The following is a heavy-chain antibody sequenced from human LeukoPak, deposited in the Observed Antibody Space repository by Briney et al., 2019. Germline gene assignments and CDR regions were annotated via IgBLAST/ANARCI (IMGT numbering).Heavy chain of an antibody. Sequence: ASVKVSCKVSGYTLTELSMHWVRQAPGKGLEWMGGFDPEDGETIYAQKFQGRVTMTEDTSTDTAYMELSSLRSEDTAVYHCATEQVRVYDSSGYYFDYWGQGTLVTVSS. V-gene: IGHV1-24*01. J-gene: IGHJ4*02. D-gene: IGHD3-22*01. CDR3: ATEQVRVYDSSGYYFDY. CDR1: GYTLTELS. CDR2: FDPEDGET.